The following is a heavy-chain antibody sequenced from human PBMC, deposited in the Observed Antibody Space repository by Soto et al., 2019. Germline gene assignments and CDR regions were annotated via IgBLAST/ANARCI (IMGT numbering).Heavy chain of an antibody. Sequence: QVQLQESGPGLVKPSETLSLTCTVSGGSISSYYWSWIRQPPGKGLEWIGYIYYSGSTNYNPSLKSRVTISVDTSKNQFSLKLSSVTAADTAVYYCARSLIGDWFDPWGQGTLVTVSS. CDR3: ARSLIGDWFDP. V-gene: IGHV4-59*01. D-gene: IGHD3-22*01. CDR2: IYYSGST. J-gene: IGHJ5*02. CDR1: GGSISSYY.